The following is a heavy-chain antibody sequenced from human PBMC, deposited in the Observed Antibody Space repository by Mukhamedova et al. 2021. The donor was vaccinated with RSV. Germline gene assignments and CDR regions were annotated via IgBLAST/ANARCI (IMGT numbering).Heavy chain of an antibody. D-gene: IGHD3-10*01. CDR3: ARGRTPTYGFPFDY. CDR2: IFPDDADT. V-gene: IGHV5-51*01. J-gene: IGHJ4*02. Sequence: GLEWMGMIFPDDADTKYSESFQGQVTISVDTSSSISYLQWDTLKASDSATFYCARGRTPTYGFPFDYWGRGTLVTVSS.